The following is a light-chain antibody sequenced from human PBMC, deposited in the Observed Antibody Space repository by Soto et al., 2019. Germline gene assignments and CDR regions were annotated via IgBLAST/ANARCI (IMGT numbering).Light chain of an antibody. Sequence: DIKMTQSPSTLSATEGDRVTITCRARQSISNWLAWYQQKPGTAPKVLIYHASHLQSGVPSRSSGSGSGTEFTLSISSLQPDDFATYYCQQYISYSFGHGTKVDI. CDR2: HAS. J-gene: IGKJ1*01. CDR3: QQYISYS. CDR1: QSISNW. V-gene: IGKV1-5*01.